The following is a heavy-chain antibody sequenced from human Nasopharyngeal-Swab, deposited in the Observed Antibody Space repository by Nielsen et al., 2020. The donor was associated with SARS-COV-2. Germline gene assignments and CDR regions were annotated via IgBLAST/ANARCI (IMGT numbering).Heavy chain of an antibody. CDR3: ARSDTAMGVGH. CDR2: IDPSDSYT. V-gene: IGHV5-10-1*01. D-gene: IGHD5-18*01. J-gene: IGHJ5*02. Sequence: VRQMPGKGLEWMGRIDPSDSYTNYSPSFQGHVTISADKSISTAYLQWSSLKASDTAMYYCARSDTAMGVGHWGQGTLVIVSS.